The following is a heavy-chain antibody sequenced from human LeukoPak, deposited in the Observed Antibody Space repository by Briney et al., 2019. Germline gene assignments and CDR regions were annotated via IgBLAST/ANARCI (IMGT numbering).Heavy chain of an antibody. V-gene: IGHV4-38-2*02. CDR3: ARTRHKYYYDSSGYYAFDI. CDR2: IYHSGST. Sequence: SSETLSLTCTVSGYSISSGYYWGWIRQPPGKGLEWIGSIYHSGSTNYNPSLKSRVTISVDTSKNQFSLKLSSVTAADTAVYYCARTRHKYYYDSSGYYAFDIWGQGTMVTVSS. CDR1: GYSISSGYY. J-gene: IGHJ3*02. D-gene: IGHD3-22*01.